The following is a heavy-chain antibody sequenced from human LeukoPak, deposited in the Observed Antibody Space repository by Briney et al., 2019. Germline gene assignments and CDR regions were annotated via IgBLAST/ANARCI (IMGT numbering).Heavy chain of an antibody. Sequence: GGSLRLSCAASGFTFSSYAMHWARRAPGKALEWVATISSDGGNRYYADSVKGRFTISRDNSKNTLYLQMNSLRAEDTAVYYCARPYSSGWYSIDYWGQGTLVTVSS. J-gene: IGHJ4*02. V-gene: IGHV3-30*14. CDR2: ISSDGGNR. CDR3: ARPYSSGWYSIDY. CDR1: GFTFSSYA. D-gene: IGHD6-19*01.